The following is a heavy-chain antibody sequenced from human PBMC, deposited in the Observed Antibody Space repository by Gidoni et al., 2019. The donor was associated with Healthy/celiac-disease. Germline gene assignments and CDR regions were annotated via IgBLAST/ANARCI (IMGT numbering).Heavy chain of an antibody. CDR1: GYTFTSYG. CDR3: ARSYGSGSYYRTPLFDY. Sequence: QVQLVQSGAEVTKPGASVMVSCKASGYTFTSYGISWVRQAPGQGLVWMGWISAYNGNTNYAQKLQGRVTMTTDTSTSTAYMELRSLRSDDTAVYYCARSYGSGSYYRTPLFDYWGQGTLVTVSS. D-gene: IGHD3-10*01. J-gene: IGHJ4*02. V-gene: IGHV1-18*01. CDR2: ISAYNGNT.